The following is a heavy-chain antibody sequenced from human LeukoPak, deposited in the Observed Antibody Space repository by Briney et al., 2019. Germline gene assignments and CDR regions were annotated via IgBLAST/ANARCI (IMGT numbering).Heavy chain of an antibody. J-gene: IGHJ6*03. CDR3: ARVAVGANYYYYMDV. CDR1: GDSISTSNSY. V-gene: IGHV4-61*02. D-gene: IGHD1-26*01. Sequence: SETLSLTCSVSGDSISTSNSYWSWIRQPAGKGLEWIGRIYTSGSTNYNPSLKSRVTISVDTSKNQFSLKVSSVTAADTAVYYCARVAVGANYYYYMDVWGKGTTVTISS. CDR2: IYTSGST.